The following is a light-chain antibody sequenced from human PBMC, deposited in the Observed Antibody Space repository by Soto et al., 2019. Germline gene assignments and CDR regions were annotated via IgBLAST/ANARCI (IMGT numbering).Light chain of an antibody. CDR2: GAS. Sequence: ETALTPSPATLSLSPGERATLSCRASQSVSSNLAWYQQKPGRAPRLLIYGASTRATGFPARFSGSGSGTEFTLTISSLQSEDFAVYYCQQYNNWPLTFGGGTKVDI. J-gene: IGKJ4*01. CDR1: QSVSSN. CDR3: QQYNNWPLT. V-gene: IGKV3-15*01.